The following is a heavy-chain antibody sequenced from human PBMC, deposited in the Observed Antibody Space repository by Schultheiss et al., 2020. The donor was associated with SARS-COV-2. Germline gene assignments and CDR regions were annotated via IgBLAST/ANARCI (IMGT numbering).Heavy chain of an antibody. V-gene: IGHV3-33*01. CDR3: ARIVYGGSYLGYFDY. CDR2: IWYDGSNK. D-gene: IGHD1-26*01. Sequence: GGSLRLSCAASGFTFSSYGMHWVRQAPGKGLEWVAVIWYDGSNKYYADSVKGRFTISRDNSKNTLYLQMNSLRAEDTAVYYCARIVYGGSYLGYFDYWGQGTLVTVSS. J-gene: IGHJ4*02. CDR1: GFTFSSYG.